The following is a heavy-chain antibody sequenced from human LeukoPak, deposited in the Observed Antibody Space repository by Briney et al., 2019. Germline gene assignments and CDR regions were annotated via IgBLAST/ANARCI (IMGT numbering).Heavy chain of an antibody. V-gene: IGHV3-23*01. CDR3: AKGLHGSGSYYSGY. J-gene: IGHJ4*02. CDR1: GFTFSSYA. D-gene: IGHD3-10*01. Sequence: GGSLRLSCAASGFTFSSYAMSCVRQAPGEGVEWGSAISGSGGSTYYADSVKGRFTISRDNSKNTLYLQMNSLRAEDTTVYYCAKGLHGSGSYYSGYWGQGTLVTVSS. CDR2: ISGSGGST.